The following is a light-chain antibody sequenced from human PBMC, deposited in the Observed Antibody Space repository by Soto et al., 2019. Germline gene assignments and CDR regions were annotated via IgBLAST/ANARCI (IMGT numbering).Light chain of an antibody. Sequence: QSALTQPPSASGSPGQSVTISCTGTSSDVGGYNYVSWYQQHPGKAPKLMIYEVSERPSGVSDRFSGSKSGNTASLTVSGLQADDEADYYCSSYAGSNNVVFGGGTQLTVL. CDR1: SSDVGGYNY. CDR2: EVS. J-gene: IGLJ3*02. V-gene: IGLV2-8*01. CDR3: SSYAGSNNVV.